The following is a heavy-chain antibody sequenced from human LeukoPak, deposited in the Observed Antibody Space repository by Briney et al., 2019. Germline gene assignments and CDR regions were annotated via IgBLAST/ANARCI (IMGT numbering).Heavy chain of an antibody. Sequence: GGSLRLSCGASGFTFSSYAMSWVRQAPGRGLEWVSAISGSGGSTYYADSVKGRFTISRDNSKNTLYLQMNSLRAEDTAVYYCATSGIFGVVIGVNWFDPWGQGTLVTVSS. V-gene: IGHV3-23*01. CDR1: GFTFSSYA. CDR3: ATSGIFGVVIGVNWFDP. D-gene: IGHD3-3*01. CDR2: ISGSGGST. J-gene: IGHJ5*02.